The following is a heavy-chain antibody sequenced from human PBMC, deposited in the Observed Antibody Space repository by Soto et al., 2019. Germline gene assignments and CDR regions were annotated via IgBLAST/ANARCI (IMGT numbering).Heavy chain of an antibody. J-gene: IGHJ3*01. Sequence: QVQLVESGGGVVQPGRSLRLSCVASGFTFSTYGMHWVRQAPGKGLEWVALIWSDGNNKYNGDSVKGRFTISRDNSKNTLYLQMNSLRVEDTAVYYCARDPPEDSRGYFALDVWGQGTMVPVSS. CDR2: IWSDGNNK. CDR3: ARDPPEDSRGYFALDV. V-gene: IGHV3-33*01. CDR1: GFTFSTYG. D-gene: IGHD3-22*01.